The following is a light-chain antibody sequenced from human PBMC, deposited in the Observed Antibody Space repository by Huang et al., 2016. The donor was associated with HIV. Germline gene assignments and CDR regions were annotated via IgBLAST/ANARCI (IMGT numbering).Light chain of an antibody. J-gene: IGKJ1*01. CDR1: QYVSTTY. CDR3: QQYGSLVWT. Sequence: VLTQSPGTLSLSPGERATLSCRASQYVSTTYLAWYQQKPGQAPRLLMYRTSTRPTGIPDRCRGSGSGTDFTRTISALEPEDFAVYYCQQYGSLVWTFGQGTRVEAK. V-gene: IGKV3-20*01. CDR2: RTS.